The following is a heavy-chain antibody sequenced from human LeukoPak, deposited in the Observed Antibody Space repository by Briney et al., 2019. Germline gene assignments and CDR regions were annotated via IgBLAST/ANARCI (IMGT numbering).Heavy chain of an antibody. CDR1: CGSIISYY. Sequence: SGALSLTCSVSCGSIISYYWRWIRQPPGKGLEWSGYIYYSGSTNYNPSLKSRVTISVDSSRNKFVLKLSSVTAADTAVYYCARDLLPYSGTYYDYGGQGTLVTVSS. CDR2: IYYSGST. D-gene: IGHD1-26*01. V-gene: IGHV4-59*01. CDR3: ARDLLPYSGTYYDY. J-gene: IGHJ4*02.